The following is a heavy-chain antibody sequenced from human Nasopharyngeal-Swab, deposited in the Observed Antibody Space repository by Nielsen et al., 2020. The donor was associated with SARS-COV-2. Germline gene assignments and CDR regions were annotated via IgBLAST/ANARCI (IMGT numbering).Heavy chain of an antibody. V-gene: IGHV4-39*07. CDR2: IYYSGST. D-gene: IGHD3-22*01. CDR1: GGSISSSSYY. Sequence: SETLSLTCTVSGGSISSSSYYWVWLRQPPGKGLEWIGSIYYSGSTYYNPSLKSRVTISVDTSKNQFSLKLSSVTAADTAVYYCASAYYYDRYFDYWGQGTLVTVSS. J-gene: IGHJ4*02. CDR3: ASAYYYDRYFDY.